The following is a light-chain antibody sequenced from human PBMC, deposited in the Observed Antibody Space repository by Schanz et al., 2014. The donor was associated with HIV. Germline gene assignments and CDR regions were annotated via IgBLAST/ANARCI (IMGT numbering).Light chain of an antibody. CDR3: QQYGGSPRT. J-gene: IGKJ1*01. V-gene: IGKV3-15*01. Sequence: ELVMTQSPAILSVSPGERATLSCRASQNVRTNLAWYQQKLGQAPRLLISDASTRTTGIPARFSGRGSGTDFTLTISRLEPEDFAVYYCQQYGGSPRTFGQGTKVEIK. CDR1: QNVRTN. CDR2: DAS.